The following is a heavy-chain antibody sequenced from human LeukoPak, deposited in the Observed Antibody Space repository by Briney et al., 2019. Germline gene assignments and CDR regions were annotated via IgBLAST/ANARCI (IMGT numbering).Heavy chain of an antibody. CDR1: GGSISSSSYY. CDR3: AMGIQLWLPSPFDY. D-gene: IGHD5-18*01. V-gene: IGHV4-39*07. CDR2: IYCSGST. Sequence: SETLSLTCTVSGGSISSSSYYWGWLRQPPGKGLEWIGSIYCSGSTYYNPSLKSRVTISVDTSKNQFSLKLSSVTAADTAVYYCAMGIQLWLPSPFDYWGQGTLVTVSS. J-gene: IGHJ4*02.